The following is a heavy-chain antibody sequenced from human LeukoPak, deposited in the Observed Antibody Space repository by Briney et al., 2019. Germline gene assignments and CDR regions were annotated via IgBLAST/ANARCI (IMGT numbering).Heavy chain of an antibody. J-gene: IGHJ4*02. CDR1: GFTFSTYT. D-gene: IGHD5-18*01. CDR2: VSDSRNV. CDR3: TRDGLHTAHFDY. V-gene: IGHV3-48*02. Sequence: GGSLRLSCAASGFTFSTYTMNWVRQAPGKGLEWVSTVSDSRNVHYSDSVKGRFTISRDNARNSLYLQMNSLRDEDTAVYYCTRDGLHTAHFDYWGQGTLVTVSS.